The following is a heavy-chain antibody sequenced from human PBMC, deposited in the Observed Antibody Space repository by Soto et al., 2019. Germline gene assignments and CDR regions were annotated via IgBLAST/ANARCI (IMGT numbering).Heavy chain of an antibody. CDR2: INDRGST. D-gene: IGHD2-2*01. Sequence: SETLSLTYAVHGGSLIDYDWSWIRQPPGKGLEWIGEINDRGSTTYNPSLKSRVTISIDTSENQFSLKLTSVTAADTAVYYCGREGRYCSSTSCYGWWFDPWGQGTLVTVSS. J-gene: IGHJ5*02. CDR3: GREGRYCSSTSCYGWWFDP. CDR1: GGSLIDYD. V-gene: IGHV4-34*01.